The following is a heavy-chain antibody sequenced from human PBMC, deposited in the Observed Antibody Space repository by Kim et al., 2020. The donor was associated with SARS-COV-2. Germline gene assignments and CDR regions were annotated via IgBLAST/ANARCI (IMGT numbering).Heavy chain of an antibody. Sequence: STSYAQKCQGRVTMTRDTSTSTVYMELSSLRSEDTAVYYCARVSEATLDYWGQGTLVTVSS. CDR3: ARVSEATLDY. V-gene: IGHV1-46*01. J-gene: IGHJ4*02. CDR2: ST. D-gene: IGHD5-12*01.